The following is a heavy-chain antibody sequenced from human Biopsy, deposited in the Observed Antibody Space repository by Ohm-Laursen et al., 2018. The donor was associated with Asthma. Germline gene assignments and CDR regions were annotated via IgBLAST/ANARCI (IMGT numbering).Heavy chain of an antibody. CDR1: GGTFNTYV. J-gene: IGHJ4*02. CDR3: ARKAGSCISRTCYSLDF. CDR2: INSVFGAT. D-gene: IGHD2-2*01. Sequence: SVKVSCKALGGTFNTYVIGWVRQAPGQGLEWMGGINSVFGATTYPQKFQDRVTITADDSTSTVYMELSSLRSEDTAVYYCARKAGSCISRTCYSLDFWGQGTLVTVSS. V-gene: IGHV1-69*13.